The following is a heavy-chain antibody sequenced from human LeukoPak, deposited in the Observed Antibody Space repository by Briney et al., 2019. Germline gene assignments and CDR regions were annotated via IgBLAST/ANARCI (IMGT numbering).Heavy chain of an antibody. J-gene: IGHJ6*03. CDR2: INHSGST. D-gene: IGHD6-6*01. V-gene: IGHV4-34*01. CDR1: GGSFSGYY. CDR3: ARVRHIAARPNYYYYMDV. Sequence: SETLSLTCAVYGGSFSGYYWGWIRQPPGKGLEWIGEINHSGSTNYNPSLKSRVTISVDTSKNQFSLKLSSVTAAGTAVYYCARVRHIAARPNYYYYMDVWGKGTTVTVSS.